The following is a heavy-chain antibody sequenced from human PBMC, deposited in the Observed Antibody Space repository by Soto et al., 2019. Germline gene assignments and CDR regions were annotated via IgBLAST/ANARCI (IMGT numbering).Heavy chain of an antibody. CDR3: AREGSGYYDSSGYYFYSPAFDI. CDR2: IIPIFGTA. J-gene: IGHJ3*02. Sequence: QVQLVQSGAEVKKPGSSVKVSCKASGGTFSSYAISWVRQAPGQGLEWMGGIIPIFGTANYAQKFQGRVTITADESTSTAYMELSRLRSEDTAVYYCAREGSGYYDSSGYYFYSPAFDIWGQGTMVTVSS. D-gene: IGHD3-22*01. V-gene: IGHV1-69*01. CDR1: GGTFSSYA.